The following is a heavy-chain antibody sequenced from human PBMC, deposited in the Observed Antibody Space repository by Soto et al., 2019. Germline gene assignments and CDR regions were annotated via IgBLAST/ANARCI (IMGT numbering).Heavy chain of an antibody. D-gene: IGHD6-13*01. CDR2: IVPIYRTA. J-gene: IGHJ4*02. CDR1: GGTFSSYR. CDR3: VRDSGAKLSSS. Sequence: GASVKVSCKASGGTFSSYRINWVRQAPGQGLEWVSGIVPIYRTADYAQKFQGRVTITADESARTSYMELRSPKSQDTAVYYCVRDSGAKLSSSWGKGTLVTVSS. V-gene: IGHV1-69*13.